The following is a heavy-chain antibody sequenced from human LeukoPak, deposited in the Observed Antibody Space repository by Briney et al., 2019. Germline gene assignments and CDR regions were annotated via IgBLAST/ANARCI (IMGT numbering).Heavy chain of an antibody. Sequence: SETLSLTCTVSGGSISSYYWTWIRQPPGKGLGWIGYIYYSGNTNYNPSLKSRVTISLDTSRNQFSLKLSSVTAADTAVYYCASRARATAGGDYFDYWGQGTLVTVSS. J-gene: IGHJ4*02. CDR1: GGSISSYY. CDR3: ASRARATAGGDYFDY. CDR2: IYYSGNT. D-gene: IGHD6-13*01. V-gene: IGHV4-59*08.